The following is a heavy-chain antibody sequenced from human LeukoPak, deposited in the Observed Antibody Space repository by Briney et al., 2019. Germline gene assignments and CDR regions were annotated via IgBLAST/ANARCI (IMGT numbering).Heavy chain of an antibody. CDR1: GFTFSNYW. CDR3: ATYSSLNRREFQY. J-gene: IGHJ1*01. CDR2: IKQDESEK. Sequence: GGSLRLSCVVSGFTFSNYWMSWVRQAPGKGLEWVANIKQDESEKYYVDSVKGRFTISRDNAKNSLYLQMNSLRAEDTAVYYCATYSSLNRREFQYWGQGTLLTVSS. D-gene: IGHD3-22*01. V-gene: IGHV3-7*01.